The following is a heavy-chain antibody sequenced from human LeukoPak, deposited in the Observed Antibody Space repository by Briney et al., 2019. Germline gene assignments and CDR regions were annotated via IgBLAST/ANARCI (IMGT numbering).Heavy chain of an antibody. V-gene: IGHV3-23*01. CDR1: GFTFSSYA. CDR2: VTVSGNTR. CDR3: AKAIRNLGWYFDL. J-gene: IGHJ2*01. Sequence: PGGSLRLSCAASGFTFSSYAMSWVRQAPGKGLEWVSGVTVSGNTRYYADSVEGRFTISRDNSKNTLYLQMDSLRAEDTAVYYCAKAIRNLGWYFDLWGRGTLVTVSS. D-gene: IGHD3-3*01.